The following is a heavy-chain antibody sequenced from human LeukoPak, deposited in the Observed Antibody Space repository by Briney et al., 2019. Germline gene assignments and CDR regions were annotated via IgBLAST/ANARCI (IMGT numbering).Heavy chain of an antibody. Sequence: ASVKVSCKASGYTFTGYYMHWVRQAPGQGLEWMGWINPNSGGTNYAQKFQGRVTVTRDTSIRTAYMELTRMRSDDTAVSYCERVMDYGGKRENFDYWGQGTLVTV. D-gene: IGHD4-23*01. CDR3: ERVMDYGGKRENFDY. CDR1: GYTFTGYY. J-gene: IGHJ4*02. CDR2: INPNSGGT. V-gene: IGHV1-2*02.